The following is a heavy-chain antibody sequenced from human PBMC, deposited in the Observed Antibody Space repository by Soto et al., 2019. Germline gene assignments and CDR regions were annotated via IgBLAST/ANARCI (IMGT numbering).Heavy chain of an antibody. CDR2: IYHSGST. CDR1: GGSISSGGDS. D-gene: IGHD3-10*01. J-gene: IGHJ4*02. CDR3: AHGTRSMVRGVIISHPLDS. V-gene: IGHV4-30-2*01. Sequence: PSDTLSLTLAVSGGSISSGGDSWICIRHAPWKCLEWIGYIYHSGSTYYNPSLKSRVTISVDTSKNQFSLKLSSVTVADTAVYYCAHGTRSMVRGVIISHPLDSWGQGTLVTVSS.